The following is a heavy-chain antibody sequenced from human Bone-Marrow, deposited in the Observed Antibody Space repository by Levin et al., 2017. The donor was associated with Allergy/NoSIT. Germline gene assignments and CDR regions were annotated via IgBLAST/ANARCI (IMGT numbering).Heavy chain of an antibody. CDR3: ARSAPVLRYFDWLSTPEYNWFDP. CDR1: GGSISSSSYY. V-gene: IGHV4-39*07. J-gene: IGHJ5*02. D-gene: IGHD3-9*01. Sequence: SQTLSLTCTVSGGSISSSSYYWGWIRQPPGKGLEWIGSIYYSGSTYYNPSLKSRVTISVDTSKNQFSLKLSSVTAADTAVYYCARSAPVLRYFDWLSTPEYNWFDPWGQGTLVTVSS. CDR2: IYYSGST.